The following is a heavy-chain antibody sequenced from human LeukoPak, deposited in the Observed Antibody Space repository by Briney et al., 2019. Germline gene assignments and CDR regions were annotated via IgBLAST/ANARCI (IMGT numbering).Heavy chain of an antibody. CDR3: ARGTGNWGLARPIDY. J-gene: IGHJ4*02. V-gene: IGHV1-18*01. Sequence: GASVKVSCKASGYTFTSYGISWVRQAPGQGLEWMGWISAYNGNTNYAQKLQGRVTMTTDTSTSTVYMELSSLRSEDTAVYYCARGTGNWGLARPIDYWGQGTLVTVSS. CDR1: GYTFTSYG. CDR2: ISAYNGNT. D-gene: IGHD7-27*01.